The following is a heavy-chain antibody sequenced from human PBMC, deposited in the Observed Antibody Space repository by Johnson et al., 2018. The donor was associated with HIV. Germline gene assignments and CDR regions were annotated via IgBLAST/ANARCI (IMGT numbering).Heavy chain of an antibody. D-gene: IGHD5/OR15-5a*01. CDR2: IKSKTDGGTT. CDR1: GFTFSNAW. V-gene: IGHV3-15*01. CDR3: ARDAQPLSTFDI. J-gene: IGHJ3*02. Sequence: VQLVESGGGLVKPGGSLRLSCAASGFTFSNAWMSWVRQAPGKGLEWVGRIKSKTDGGTTDYAAPVKGRFTISRDDSKNTLYLQMNSLKTEDTAVYYCARDAQPLSTFDIWGQGTMVTVSS.